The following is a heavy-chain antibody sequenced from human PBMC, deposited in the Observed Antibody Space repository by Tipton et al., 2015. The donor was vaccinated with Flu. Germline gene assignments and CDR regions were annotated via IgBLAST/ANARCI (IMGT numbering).Heavy chain of an antibody. V-gene: IGHV4-31*03. CDR1: GDYISGGTYH. CDR2: TYHSGTT. CDR3: ARGGVLSGDPRGGFDI. Sequence: TLSLTCSVSGDYISGGTYHWNWVRQFPGKGLEWIGYTYHSGTTYYTPSLKRRATISVDTSKNQFSLNLTSVTAADTAIYYCARGGVLSGDPRGGFDIWGRGTVVTVSS. D-gene: IGHD1-14*01. J-gene: IGHJ3*02.